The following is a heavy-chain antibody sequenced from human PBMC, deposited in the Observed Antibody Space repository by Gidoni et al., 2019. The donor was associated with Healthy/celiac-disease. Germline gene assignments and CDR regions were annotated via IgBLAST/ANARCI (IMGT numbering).Heavy chain of an antibody. J-gene: IGHJ1*01. CDR1: GFTLRSYA. D-gene: IGHD3-10*01. V-gene: IGHV3-30*01. Sequence: QVQLVESGGGVVQPGRSLRLSCAAPGFTLRSYAMHWIRQAPGKGLEWLAVISYDGSNKYYADSVKGRFTISRDNSKNTLYLQMNSLRAEDTAVYYCARDSYYYGSGSSGYFQHWGQGTLVTVSS. CDR2: ISYDGSNK. CDR3: ARDSYYYGSGSSGYFQH.